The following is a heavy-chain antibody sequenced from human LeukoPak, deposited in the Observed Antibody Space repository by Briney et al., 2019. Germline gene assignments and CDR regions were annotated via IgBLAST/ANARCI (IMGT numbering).Heavy chain of an antibody. CDR2: IYPGDSDT. V-gene: IGHV5-51*01. CDR3: ARLPHLRHYYYGMDV. CDR1: GYSFTSYW. Sequence: GESLKISCKGSGYSFTSYWIGWVRQMPGKGLEWMGIIYPGDSDTRYSPSFQGQVTISADKSISTAYLQWSSLKASDTAMYYSARLPHLRHYYYGMDVWGQGTTVTVSS. J-gene: IGHJ6*02.